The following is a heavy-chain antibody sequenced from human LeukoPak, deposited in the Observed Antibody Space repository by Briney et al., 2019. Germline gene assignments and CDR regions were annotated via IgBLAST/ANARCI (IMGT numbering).Heavy chain of an antibody. CDR2: TYYKSKWYN. J-gene: IGHJ3*02. V-gene: IGHV6-1*01. CDR3: CHSLSGRTGAFDI. Sequence: SQTLSLTCAISGDSVSSNSAAWNWIRQSPSRGLEWLGRTYYKSKWYNDYAVSVKSRITINPDTSKNQFSLQLDSVTPEDTAVYYCCHSLSGRTGAFDIWGRGTVVTVSS. D-gene: IGHD2-21*01. CDR1: GDSVSSNSAA.